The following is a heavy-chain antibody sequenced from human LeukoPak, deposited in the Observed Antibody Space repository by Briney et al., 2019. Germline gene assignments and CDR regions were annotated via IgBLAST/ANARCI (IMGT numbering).Heavy chain of an antibody. CDR2: ISSSSSYI. V-gene: IGHV3-21*01. D-gene: IGHD2-15*01. J-gene: IGHJ4*02. CDR1: GFTFSSYS. CDR3: ARGDGYCSGGSCSYYFDY. Sequence: GGSLRLSCAASGFTFSSYSMNWVRQAPGKGLEWVSSISSSSSYIYYADSVKGRFTISRDNAKNSLYLQMNSLRAEDTAVYYCARGDGYCSGGSCSYYFDYWGQGTLVTVSS.